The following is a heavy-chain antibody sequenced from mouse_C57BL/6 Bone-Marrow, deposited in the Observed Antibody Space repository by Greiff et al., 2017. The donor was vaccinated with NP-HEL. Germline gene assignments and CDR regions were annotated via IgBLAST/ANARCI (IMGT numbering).Heavy chain of an antibody. V-gene: IGHV1-9*01. CDR2: IVPGSGST. Sequence: VQLQQSGAELMKPGASVKLSCKATGYTFTGYWIEWVKQTPGHGLEWIGEIVPGSGSTNYKEKFKGKDTFTADTSSNTAYMQLSSLTTKDADIYYCASYYYGSSYAMDYWGQGTSVTVSS. J-gene: IGHJ4*01. D-gene: IGHD1-1*01. CDR3: ASYYYGSSYAMDY. CDR1: GYTFTGYW.